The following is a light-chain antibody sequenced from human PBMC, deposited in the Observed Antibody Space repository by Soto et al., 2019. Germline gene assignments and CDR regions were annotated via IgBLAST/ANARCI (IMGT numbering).Light chain of an antibody. CDR1: QSVSSS. Sequence: EIVLAQSPATLSLSAGERATLSCRASQSVSSSLAWYQQKPGQAPRLLLYDASNRATGIPARFSGSGSGTDFTLTISRLEPEDFAVYYCQQYGSSPRTFGQGTRLE. CDR3: QQYGSSPRT. J-gene: IGKJ5*01. V-gene: IGKV3-20*01. CDR2: DAS.